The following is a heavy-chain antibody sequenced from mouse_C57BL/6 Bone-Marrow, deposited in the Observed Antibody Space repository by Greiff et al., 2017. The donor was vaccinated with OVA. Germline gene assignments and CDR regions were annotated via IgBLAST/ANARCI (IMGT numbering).Heavy chain of an antibody. Sequence: EVQLQQSGPVLVKPGASVKMSCKASGYTFTDYYMNWVKQSHGKSLEWIGVINPYNGGTSYNQKFKGKATLTVDKSSSTAYMELNSLTSEDSAVYYCAESNYPFAYWGQGTLVTVSA. CDR3: AESNYPFAY. J-gene: IGHJ3*01. CDR2: INPYNGGT. V-gene: IGHV1-19*01. D-gene: IGHD2-5*01. CDR1: GYTFTDYY.